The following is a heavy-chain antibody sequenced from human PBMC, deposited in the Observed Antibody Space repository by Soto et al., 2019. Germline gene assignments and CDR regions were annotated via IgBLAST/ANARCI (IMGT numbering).Heavy chain of an antibody. J-gene: IGHJ6*03. CDR2: ISAYNGNT. D-gene: IGHD1-7*01. CDR3: ARDRGGTTYYYYYYMDV. V-gene: IGHV1-18*01. Sequence: QVQLVQSGAEVKKPGASVKVSCKASGYTFTSYGISWVRQAPGQGLEWLGWISAYNGNTNYAQKLQGRVTMTTDTSTSTAYMELRSLRSDDTAVYYCARDRGGTTYYYYYYMDVWGKGTTVTVSS. CDR1: GYTFTSYG.